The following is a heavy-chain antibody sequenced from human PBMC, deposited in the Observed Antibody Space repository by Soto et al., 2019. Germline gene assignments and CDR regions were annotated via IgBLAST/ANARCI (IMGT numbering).Heavy chain of an antibody. CDR1: GGSISSGGYY. Sequence: QVQLQESGPGLVKPSQTLSLTCTVSGGSISSGGYYWSWIRQHPGKGLEWIGYIYYSGSTYYNPSLKSRVTIPVDTSKNPFSPKLRSATAAATDVYYCARVGWRTTVRPPPGGVDPWGQGTLVTVSS. D-gene: IGHD4-17*01. CDR3: ARVGWRTTVRPPPGGVDP. CDR2: IYYSGST. V-gene: IGHV4-31*03. J-gene: IGHJ5*02.